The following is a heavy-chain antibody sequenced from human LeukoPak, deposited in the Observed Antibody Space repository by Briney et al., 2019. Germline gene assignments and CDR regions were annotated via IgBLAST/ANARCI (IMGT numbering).Heavy chain of an antibody. Sequence: ASVKVSCKVSGYTLTELSMHWVRQAPGKGLEWMGGFDPEDSETIYAQKFQGRVTMTEDTSTDTAYMELSSLRSEDTAVYYCATDGSWVDAFDIWGQGTMVTVSS. CDR3: ATDGSWVDAFDI. J-gene: IGHJ3*02. CDR2: FDPEDSET. CDR1: GYTLTELS. D-gene: IGHD1-26*01. V-gene: IGHV1-24*01.